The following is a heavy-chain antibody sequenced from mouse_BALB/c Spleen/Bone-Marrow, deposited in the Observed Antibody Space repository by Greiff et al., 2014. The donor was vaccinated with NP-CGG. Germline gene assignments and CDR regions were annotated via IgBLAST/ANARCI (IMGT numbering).Heavy chain of an antibody. V-gene: IGHV5-6-5*01. CDR2: ISSRGST. D-gene: IGHD1-1*01. CDR3: XSLTTVHWYFDV. CDR1: GFTFSSYA. Sequence: EVQVVESGGGLLKPGGSLKLSCAASGFTFSSYAMSWVRQTPEKRLEWVASISSRGSTYYPDSVKGRFTISRDNARNILYLQMXXXXXEDTAMYYCXSLTTVHWYFDVWGAGTTVTVSS. J-gene: IGHJ1*01.